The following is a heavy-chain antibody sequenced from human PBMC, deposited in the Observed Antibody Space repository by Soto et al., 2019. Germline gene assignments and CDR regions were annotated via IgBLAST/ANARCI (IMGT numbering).Heavy chain of an antibody. D-gene: IGHD3-22*01. CDR2: IDPSDSYT. CDR3: ARLSYYYDSSGPRYYFDY. V-gene: IGHV5-10-1*01. Sequence: GESLKISCKGSGYSFTSYWISWVRQMPGKGLEWMGRIDPSDSYTNYSPSFQGHVTISADKSISTAYLQWSSLKASDTAMYYCARLSYYYDSSGPRYYFDYWGQGTLVTVSS. CDR1: GYSFTSYW. J-gene: IGHJ4*02.